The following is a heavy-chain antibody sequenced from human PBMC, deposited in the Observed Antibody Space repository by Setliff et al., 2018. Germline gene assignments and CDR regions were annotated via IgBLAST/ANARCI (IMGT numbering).Heavy chain of an antibody. J-gene: IGHJ6*03. V-gene: IGHV3-23*01. Sequence: LRLSCAASGFTFSNYAMGWVRQAPGEGLEWVSSISGSASSTYYADSVKGRFTISRDNSKNTLYLQMNSLRAEDTAVYYCAKRDYYDSSGYLLPYMDVWGKGTTVTVSS. CDR1: GFTFSNYA. CDR3: AKRDYYDSSGYLLPYMDV. D-gene: IGHD3-22*01. CDR2: ISGSASST.